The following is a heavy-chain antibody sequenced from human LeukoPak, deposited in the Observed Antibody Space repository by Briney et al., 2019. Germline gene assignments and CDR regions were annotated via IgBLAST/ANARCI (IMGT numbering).Heavy chain of an antibody. CDR3: AKDLRAVAGRGYYFDY. CDR2: IRYDGSNK. D-gene: IGHD6-19*01. Sequence: GGSLRLSCAASGFTFSSYAMHWVRQAPGKGLEWVAFIRYDGSNKYYADSVKGRFTISRDNSKNTLYLQMNSLRAEDTAVYYCAKDLRAVAGRGYYFDYWGQGTLVTVSS. CDR1: GFTFSSYA. V-gene: IGHV3-30*02. J-gene: IGHJ4*02.